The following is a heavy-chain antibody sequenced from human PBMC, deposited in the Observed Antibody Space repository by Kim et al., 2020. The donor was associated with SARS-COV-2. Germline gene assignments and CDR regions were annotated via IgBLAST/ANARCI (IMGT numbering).Heavy chain of an antibody. D-gene: IGHD3-10*01. CDR1: GYTFTSYA. CDR2: INAGNGNT. Sequence: ASVKVSCKASGYTFTSYAMHWVRQAPGQRLEWMGWINAGNGNTKYSQKFQGRVTITRDTSASTAYMELSSLRSEDTAVYYCARATIWGYYGSGYGMDVWGQGTTVTVSS. CDR3: ARATIWGYYGSGYGMDV. V-gene: IGHV1-3*01. J-gene: IGHJ6*02.